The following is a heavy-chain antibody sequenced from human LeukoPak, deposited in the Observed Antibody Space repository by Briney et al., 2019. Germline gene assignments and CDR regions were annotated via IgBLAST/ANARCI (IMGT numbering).Heavy chain of an antibody. Sequence: PSETLSLTCTVSGGSISSYYWSWIRQPPGKGLEWIGYIYYSGSTNYNPSLKSRVTISVDTSKNQFSLKLSSVTAADTAVYYCARVRVVNDDDAFDIWGQGTMVTDSS. CDR2: IYYSGST. J-gene: IGHJ3*02. V-gene: IGHV4-59*01. CDR3: ARVRVVNDDDAFDI. CDR1: GGSISSYY. D-gene: IGHD3-3*01.